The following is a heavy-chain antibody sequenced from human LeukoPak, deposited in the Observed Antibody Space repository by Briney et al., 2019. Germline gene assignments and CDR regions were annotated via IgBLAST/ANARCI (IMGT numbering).Heavy chain of an antibody. V-gene: IGHV4-34*01. D-gene: IGHD6-13*01. CDR1: GGSFSGYY. CDR2: INHSGST. CDR3: ARAQDWYSSREEGDY. Sequence: KPSETLSLTCAVYGGSFSGYYWSWIRQPPGKGLEWIGEINHSGSTNYNPSLKSRVTISVDTPKNQFSLKLSSVTAADTAVYYCARAQDWYSSREEGDYWGQGTLVTVSS. J-gene: IGHJ4*02.